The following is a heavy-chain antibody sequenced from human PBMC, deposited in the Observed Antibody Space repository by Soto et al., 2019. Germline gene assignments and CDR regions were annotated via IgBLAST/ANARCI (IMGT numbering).Heavy chain of an antibody. CDR3: ATDPLPWGYSSSWYKDY. D-gene: IGHD6-13*01. V-gene: IGHV1-24*01. Sequence: QVQLVQSGAEVKKPGASVKVSCKVSGYTLTELSMHWVRQAPGKGLEWMGGFDPEDGETIYAQKFQGRVTMTEDTATDTAYMELSSLRSEDTAVYYCATDPLPWGYSSSWYKDYWCQGTLVTVSS. CDR2: FDPEDGET. J-gene: IGHJ4*02. CDR1: GYTLTELS.